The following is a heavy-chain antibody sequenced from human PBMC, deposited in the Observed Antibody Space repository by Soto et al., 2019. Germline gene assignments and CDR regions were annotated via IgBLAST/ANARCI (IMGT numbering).Heavy chain of an antibody. CDR3: ARIAGKSVVVTAKSSIAGPHFDY. CDR2: IYYSGST. V-gene: IGHV4-61*01. J-gene: IGHJ4*02. CDR1: CGSVSSGRYY. D-gene: IGHD2-21*02. Sequence: PSETLSLTCTVSCGSVSSGRYYLSWIRQPPGKGLEWIGYIYYSGSTNYNPSLKSRGTISVDTSKHQFSLKLSAVTAADTAVYYCARIAGKSVVVTAKSSIAGPHFDYWGQGTLVTVSS.